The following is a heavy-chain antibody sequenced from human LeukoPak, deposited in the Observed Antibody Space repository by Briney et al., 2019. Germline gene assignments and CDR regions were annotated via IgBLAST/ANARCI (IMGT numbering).Heavy chain of an antibody. J-gene: IGHJ4*02. Sequence: SSETLSLTCTVSGGSISCGDYYWSWIRQPPGKGLEWIGYIYYSGSTYYNPSLKSRVTISVDTSKNQFSLKLSSVTAADTAVYYCARAKHDYGDHKRIDYWGQGTLVTVSS. CDR2: IYYSGST. CDR1: GGSISCGDYY. V-gene: IGHV4-30-4*08. CDR3: ARAKHDYGDHKRIDY. D-gene: IGHD4-17*01.